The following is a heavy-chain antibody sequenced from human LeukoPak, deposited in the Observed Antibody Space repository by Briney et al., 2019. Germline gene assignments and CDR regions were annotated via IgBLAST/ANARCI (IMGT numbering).Heavy chain of an antibody. CDR3: ARASRWGRYFDY. V-gene: IGHV3-53*01. D-gene: IGHD3-16*01. CDR2: VYPGGST. CDR1: GFTVSSNY. Sequence: PGGSLRLSCAASGFTVSSNYMTWVRQAPGKGLEWVSIVYPGGSTYYADSVKGRFTISRVNSKDTLYLQMNSLRAEDTAVYYCARASRWGRYFDYWGQGTLVTVSS. J-gene: IGHJ4*02.